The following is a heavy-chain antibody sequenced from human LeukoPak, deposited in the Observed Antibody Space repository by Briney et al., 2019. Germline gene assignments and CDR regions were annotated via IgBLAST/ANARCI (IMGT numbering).Heavy chain of an antibody. J-gene: IGHJ4*02. V-gene: IGHV1-2*02. Sequence: ASVKVSCKASGYTFTGYYMHWVRQAPGQGLEWMGWINPNSGGTNHAQKFQGRVTMTRDTSISTAYMELSRLRSDDTAVYYCARDYYSSGFDYWGQGTLVTVSS. D-gene: IGHD6-19*01. CDR3: ARDYYSSGFDY. CDR2: INPNSGGT. CDR1: GYTFTGYY.